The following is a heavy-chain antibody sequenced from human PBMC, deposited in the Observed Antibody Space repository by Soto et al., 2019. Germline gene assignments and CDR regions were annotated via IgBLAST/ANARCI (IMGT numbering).Heavy chain of an antibody. CDR3: AIGTGYYFGH. CDR2: ISYDGSNK. Sequence: GGSLRLSCAASGFTFSSYAMHWVRQAPGKGLEWVAVISYDGSNKYYADSVEGRFTISRDNAKRSLYLQMNSLRAEDTAFYYCAIGTGYYFGHWGQGTLVTVSS. J-gene: IGHJ4*02. CDR1: GFTFSSYA. V-gene: IGHV3-30-3*01. D-gene: IGHD3-10*01.